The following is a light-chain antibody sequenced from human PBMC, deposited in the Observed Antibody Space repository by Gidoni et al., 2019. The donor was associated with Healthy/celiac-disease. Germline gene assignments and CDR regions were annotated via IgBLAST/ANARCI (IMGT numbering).Light chain of an antibody. CDR3: QQSYST. CDR2: AAS. CDR1: QSISSY. Sequence: DIQMTQSPSSLSASVGDRVTITCRASQSISSYLNWYQQKPGKAPKLLIYAASSLQSGVPSRCSGSGSGTEFTLTISSLQPEDFATYYCQQSYSTFGGGTKVEIK. J-gene: IGKJ4*01. V-gene: IGKV1-39*01.